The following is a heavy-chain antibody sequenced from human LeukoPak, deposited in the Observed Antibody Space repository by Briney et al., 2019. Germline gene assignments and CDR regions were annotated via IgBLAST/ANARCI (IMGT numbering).Heavy chain of an antibody. V-gene: IGHV1-69*05. CDR3: AKRYYYDSSGYYSSAFDS. J-gene: IGHJ3*02. CDR1: GYTFTGYY. D-gene: IGHD3-22*01. Sequence: ASVKVSCKASGYTFTGYYMHWVRQAPGQGLEWMGGIIPIFGTANYAQKFQGRVTITTDESTSTAYMELSSLRSEDTAVYYCAKRYYYDSSGYYSSAFDSWGQGTMGTVS. CDR2: IIPIFGTA.